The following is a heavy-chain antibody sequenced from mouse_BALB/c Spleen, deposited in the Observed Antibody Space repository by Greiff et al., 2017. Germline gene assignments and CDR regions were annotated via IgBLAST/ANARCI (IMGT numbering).Heavy chain of an antibody. CDR2: IDPYYGGT. J-gene: IGHJ1*01. Sequence: LVESGPELVKPGASVKVSCKASGYSFTDYNMYWVKQSHGKSLEWIGNIDPYYGGTSYNQKFKGKATLTVDKSSSTAYMQLKSLTSEDSAVYYCARSPSSMITTYFDVWGAGTTVTVSS. CDR1: GYSFTDYN. CDR3: ARSPSSMITTYFDV. D-gene: IGHD2-4*01. V-gene: IGHV1S135*01.